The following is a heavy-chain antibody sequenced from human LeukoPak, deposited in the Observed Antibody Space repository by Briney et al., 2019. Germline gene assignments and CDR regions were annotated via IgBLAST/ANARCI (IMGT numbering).Heavy chain of an antibody. V-gene: IGHV3-53*01. CDR3: ARIHSNYPFDI. CDR1: GFTVSSNY. D-gene: IGHD4-11*01. Sequence: GGSLRLSCAASGFTVSSNYMSWVRQAPGKGLEWVSVIYSGGSTYYADSVKGRFTISRDNSKNTLYLQMNSLRAEDTAVYYCARIHSNYPFDIWGQGTMATVSS. CDR2: IYSGGST. J-gene: IGHJ3*02.